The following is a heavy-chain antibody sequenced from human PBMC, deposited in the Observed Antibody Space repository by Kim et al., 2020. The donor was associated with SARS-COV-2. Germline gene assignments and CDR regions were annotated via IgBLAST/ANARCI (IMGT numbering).Heavy chain of an antibody. Sequence: ASVKVSCKASGYTFTSYDINWVRQATGQGREWMGWMNPNSGNTGYAQKFQGRVTMTRNTSISTAYMELSSLRSEDTAGYYCARGWLLRRVVNYYGMDVWGQGTTVTVSS. CDR3: ARGWLLRRVVNYYGMDV. CDR1: GYTFTSYD. D-gene: IGHD6-19*01. J-gene: IGHJ6*02. V-gene: IGHV1-8*01. CDR2: MNPNSGNT.